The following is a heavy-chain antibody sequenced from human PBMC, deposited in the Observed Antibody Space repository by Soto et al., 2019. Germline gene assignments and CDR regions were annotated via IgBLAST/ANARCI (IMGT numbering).Heavy chain of an antibody. Sequence: QVQLVESGGGLVKPGGSLRLSCAASGFTFSDYYMSWIRQAPGKGLEWVSYISSSSSYTNYADSVKGRFTISRDNAKNSRYLQMNSLRAEDTAVYYCARVLAEYSSGWYWFDPWGQGTLVTVSS. V-gene: IGHV3-11*06. D-gene: IGHD6-19*01. CDR1: GFTFSDYY. CDR3: ARVLAEYSSGWYWFDP. CDR2: ISSSSSYT. J-gene: IGHJ5*02.